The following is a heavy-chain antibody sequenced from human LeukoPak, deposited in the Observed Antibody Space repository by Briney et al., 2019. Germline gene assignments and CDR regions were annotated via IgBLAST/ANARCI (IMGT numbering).Heavy chain of an antibody. Sequence: GASVKVSCKASGYTFTGYYMHWVRQAPGQGLEWMGWINPNSGGTNYAQKFQGRVTMTRDTSISTAYMELSRLRSDDTAVYYCATVASRYYYYGMDVWGQGTLVTVSS. D-gene: IGHD4-23*01. CDR3: ATVASRYYYYGMDV. J-gene: IGHJ6*02. CDR1: GYTFTGYY. V-gene: IGHV1-2*02. CDR2: INPNSGGT.